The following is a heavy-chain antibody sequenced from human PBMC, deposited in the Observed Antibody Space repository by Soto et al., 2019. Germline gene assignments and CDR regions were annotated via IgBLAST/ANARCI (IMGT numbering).Heavy chain of an antibody. J-gene: IGHJ4*02. CDR2: IHSGDSNA. Sequence: GESLKISCKGSGYSFSTYSIGWVRQMPGKGLEWMGNIHSGDSNARYSPSFQGQVTISVDRSISTAYLQWSSLKASDTALYYCETWRSSHWFDYWGQGPLVTVYS. V-gene: IGHV5-51*01. CDR3: ETWRSSHWFDY. CDR1: GYSFSTYS. D-gene: IGHD2-2*01.